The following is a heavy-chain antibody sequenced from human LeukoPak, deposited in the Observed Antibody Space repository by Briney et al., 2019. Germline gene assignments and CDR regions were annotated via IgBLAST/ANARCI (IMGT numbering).Heavy chain of an antibody. J-gene: IGHJ4*02. CDR1: GFTFSDFS. Sequence: GGSLRLSCAASGFTFSDFSMNWVRQAPGKGLEWLSYISYSSGTIWYADSVKGRFTSSRDNAKNSLYLQMNSLRDEDTAVYYCARGGQQLVLYYFDYWGQGTLVTVSS. CDR2: ISYSSGTI. V-gene: IGHV3-48*02. D-gene: IGHD6-13*01. CDR3: ARGGQQLVLYYFDY.